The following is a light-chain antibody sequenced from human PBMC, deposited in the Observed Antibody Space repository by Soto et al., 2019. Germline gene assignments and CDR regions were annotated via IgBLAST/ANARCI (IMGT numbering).Light chain of an antibody. CDR1: SSDVGGYKD. J-gene: IGLJ1*01. CDR2: EVT. CDR3: GSYTSSSTYV. V-gene: IGLV2-14*01. Sequence: QSALTQPASVSGSPGQSITISCTGTSSDVGGYKDVSWYQQYPGKAPKLMIYEVTNRPSGVSNRFSGSKSGNTASLTISGLQAEDEADYYCGSYTSSSTYVFGTGTKLTVL.